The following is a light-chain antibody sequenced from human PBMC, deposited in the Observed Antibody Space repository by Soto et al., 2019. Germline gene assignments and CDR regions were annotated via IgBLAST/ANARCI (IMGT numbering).Light chain of an antibody. Sequence: EIVMTQSPATLSVSPGERDTLSCRASQSVSSNLAWYQQKPGQAPRLLIYGASTRATGIPARFSGSGSGTEFTLIISSLLSEDFGFYYCQQYNNWPPWTFCQGTKVEIK. CDR1: QSVSSN. CDR2: GAS. J-gene: IGKJ1*01. V-gene: IGKV3-15*01. CDR3: QQYNNWPPWT.